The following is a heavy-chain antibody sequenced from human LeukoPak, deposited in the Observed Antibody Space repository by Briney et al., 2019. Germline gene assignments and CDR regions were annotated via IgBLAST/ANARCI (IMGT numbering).Heavy chain of an antibody. CDR3: ARGGAPGDAFDV. Sequence: SVKVSCKASRDTFTRCAFSWVRQAPGQGLEWMGGIIPIFGTANYAQKFQGRVTITADESTSTAYMELSSLRSEDTAMYYCARGGAPGDAFDVWGQGTMLTVSS. CDR1: RDTFTRCA. J-gene: IGHJ3*01. V-gene: IGHV1-69*13. CDR2: IIPIFGTA. D-gene: IGHD5-12*01.